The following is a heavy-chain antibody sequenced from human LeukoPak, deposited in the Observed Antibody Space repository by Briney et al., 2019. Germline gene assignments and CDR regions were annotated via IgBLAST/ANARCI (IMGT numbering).Heavy chain of an antibody. Sequence: PGGSLRLSCAASGFTFSTYAMSWVRQAPGKGLEWVSAMTGTGGNTYYADSVKGRFTISRDNSKKTPYLQMNSLRAEDTAVYYCARYNSGVDYWGQGTLVTVSS. CDR3: ARYNSGVDY. CDR2: MTGTGGNT. V-gene: IGHV3-23*01. J-gene: IGHJ4*02. CDR1: GFTFSTYA. D-gene: IGHD6-19*01.